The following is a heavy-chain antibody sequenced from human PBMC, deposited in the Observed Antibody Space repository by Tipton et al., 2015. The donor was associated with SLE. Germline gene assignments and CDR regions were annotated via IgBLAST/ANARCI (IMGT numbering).Heavy chain of an antibody. CDR1: GGSVSSYY. CDR2: IDYNGDT. CDR3: ASGYSSGSFDY. J-gene: IGHJ4*02. Sequence: TLSLTCTVSGGSVSSYYWSWIRQPPGKGLEWIGQIDYNGDTNYNPSLKSRVTISVDTSKSQFSLKLSSVTAADTAVYYCASGYSSGSFDYWGQGTLVIVSS. V-gene: IGHV4-59*02. D-gene: IGHD6-19*01.